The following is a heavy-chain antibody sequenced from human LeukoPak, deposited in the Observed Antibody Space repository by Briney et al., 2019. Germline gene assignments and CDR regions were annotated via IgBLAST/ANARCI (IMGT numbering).Heavy chain of an antibody. J-gene: IGHJ4*02. D-gene: IGHD5/OR15-5a*01. CDR2: IYWNDDK. CDR1: GFSLSTSGVG. Sequence: SGPTLVKPTQTLTLTCTFSGFSLSTSGVGVGWIRQPPGKALEWLALIYWNDDKRYSPSLKSRLTITKDTSKNQVVLTMTNMDPVDTATYYCAHSRGWGVSNYFDYWGQGTLVTVSP. CDR3: AHSRGWGVSNYFDY. V-gene: IGHV2-5*01.